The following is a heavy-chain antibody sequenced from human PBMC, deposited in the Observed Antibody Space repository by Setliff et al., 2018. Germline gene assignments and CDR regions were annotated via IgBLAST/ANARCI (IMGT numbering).Heavy chain of an antibody. CDR2: IYTSVYT. J-gene: IGHJ4*02. CDR3: ARARSLDFDY. CDR1: GGSFSSGSYY. V-gene: IGHV4-61*09. Sequence: SETLSLTCTFSGGSFSSGSYYWSWIRQPAGKGLEWIGHIYTSVYTNYNPSLKSRVTIAVDTSKNQFSLKLSSVTAADTAVYYCARARSLDFDYWGQGMLVTVSS.